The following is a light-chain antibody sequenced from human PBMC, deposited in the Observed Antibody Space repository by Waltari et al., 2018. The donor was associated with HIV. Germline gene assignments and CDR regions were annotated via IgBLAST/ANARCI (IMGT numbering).Light chain of an antibody. CDR3: AAWDENLNGL. J-gene: IGLJ3*02. V-gene: IGLV1-44*01. Sequence: QSVLTQPPSASGTPGQRVTLSCSGSSSNIGTNTVHCYQHLPGSAPKLLIYSNNPRPSGVLYRFSASKSGTSASLAISGLRSEDEAEYYCAAWDENLNGLFGGGTKLTVL. CDR1: SSNIGTNT. CDR2: SNN.